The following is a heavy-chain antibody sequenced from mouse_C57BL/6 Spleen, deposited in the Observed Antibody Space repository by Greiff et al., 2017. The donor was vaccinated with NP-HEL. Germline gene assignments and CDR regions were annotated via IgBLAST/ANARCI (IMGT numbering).Heavy chain of an antibody. D-gene: IGHD2-2*01. V-gene: IGHV2-5*01. CDR3: AKSSIYYGYDYYAMDY. Sequence: QVQLKQSGPGLVQPSQSLSITCTVSGFSLTSYGVHWVRQSPGKGLEWLGVIWRGGSTNYNAAFMSRLSITKDNSKNQVFFKMNSLPADDTAIYYCAKSSIYYGYDYYAMDYWGQGTSVTVSS. CDR2: IWRGGST. J-gene: IGHJ4*01. CDR1: GFSLTSYG.